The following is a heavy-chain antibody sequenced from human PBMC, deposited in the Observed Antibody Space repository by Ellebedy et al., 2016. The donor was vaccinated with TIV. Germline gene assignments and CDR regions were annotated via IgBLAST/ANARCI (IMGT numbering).Heavy chain of an antibody. D-gene: IGHD4-17*01. CDR3: AKVPTLDYGDYGEFNYYYMDV. V-gene: IGHV3-23*01. J-gene: IGHJ6*03. CDR1: GFTFSNYA. Sequence: GGSLRLSCAASGFTFSNYAMNWVRQAPGKGLEWVSAISGSGDNTYYADSVKGRFTISRDNSKNTVYLQIYSLRAEDTALYYCAKVPTLDYGDYGEFNYYYMDVWGKGTTVTVSS. CDR2: ISGSGDNT.